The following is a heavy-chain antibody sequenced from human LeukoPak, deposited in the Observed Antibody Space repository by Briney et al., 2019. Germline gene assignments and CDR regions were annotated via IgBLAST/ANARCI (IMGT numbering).Heavy chain of an antibody. J-gene: IGHJ4*02. CDR1: GFMFKSYA. Sequence: GGSLRLSCAASGFMFKSYAMSWVRQAPGKGLEWVSGISGRGDSTNYADSVKGRFTISRDNSNNTVHLHLNGLTFEDTAIYYCANDIFPSVGIPDYWGQGTLVTVSS. D-gene: IGHD1-26*01. CDR3: ANDIFPSVGIPDY. V-gene: IGHV3-23*01. CDR2: ISGRGDST.